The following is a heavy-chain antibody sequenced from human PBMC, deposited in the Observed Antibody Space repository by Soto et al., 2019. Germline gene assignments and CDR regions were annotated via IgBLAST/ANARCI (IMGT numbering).Heavy chain of an antibody. J-gene: IGHJ4*02. Sequence: GASVKVSCKTSGYTFNTYGINWVRQAPGQGLEWMGWSNPNSGATNYAQKFQGRVTMTRDKSITTAYMELNRLRSDDTAVYYCARDVVSTIGDFDFWGQGTPVTVSS. V-gene: IGHV1-2*02. CDR1: GYTFNTYG. CDR3: ARDVVSTIGDFDF. CDR2: SNPNSGAT. D-gene: IGHD5-12*01.